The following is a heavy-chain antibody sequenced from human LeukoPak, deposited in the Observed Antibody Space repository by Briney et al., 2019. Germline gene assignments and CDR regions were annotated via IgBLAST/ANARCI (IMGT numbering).Heavy chain of an antibody. CDR1: GFTFSSYG. CDR2: ITGSGPYM. V-gene: IGHV3-21*06. D-gene: IGHD3-10*01. J-gene: IGHJ4*02. Sequence: NPGGSLRLSCAASGFTFSSYGMSWVRQAPGKGLEWVSSITGSGPYMLYADSVKHRFTISRDNTKNLLYLEMNSLRAEDTAMYFCVRDVGAVRGEVYFDYWGQGTLVTVSS. CDR3: VRDVGAVRGEVYFDY.